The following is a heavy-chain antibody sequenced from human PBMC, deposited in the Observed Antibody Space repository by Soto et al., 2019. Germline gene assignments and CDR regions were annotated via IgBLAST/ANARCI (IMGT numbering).Heavy chain of an antibody. CDR3: ARDFYGGYTYGPGDY. J-gene: IGHJ4*02. D-gene: IGHD5-18*01. Sequence: GESLRLSCAASGFMFSAYWMSWVRQAPGKGLEWVANIHGDGGKIYDVDSEKGRVTISRDNAKRSLYLQMNSLRAEDTAVYYCARDFYGGYTYGPGDYWGQGALVTVSS. CDR2: IHGDGGKI. V-gene: IGHV3-7*01. CDR1: GFMFSAYW.